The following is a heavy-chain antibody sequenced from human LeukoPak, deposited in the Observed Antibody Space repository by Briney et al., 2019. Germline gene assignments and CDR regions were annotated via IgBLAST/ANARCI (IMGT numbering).Heavy chain of an antibody. CDR3: ASPYCSSTSCYMRWYYFDY. CDR1: GGTFSSYA. Sequence: SVKVSCKASGGTFSSYAISWVRQAPGQELEWMGGIIPIFGTANYAQKFQGRVTITADESTSTAYMELSSLRSEDTAVYYCASPYCSSTSCYMRWYYFDYWGQGTLVTVSS. CDR2: IIPIFGTA. J-gene: IGHJ4*02. D-gene: IGHD2-2*02. V-gene: IGHV1-69*01.